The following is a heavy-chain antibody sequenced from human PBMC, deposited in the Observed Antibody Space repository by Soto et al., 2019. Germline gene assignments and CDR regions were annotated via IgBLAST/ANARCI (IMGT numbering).Heavy chain of an antibody. CDR1: GVTFSSYP. D-gene: IGHD4-17*01. Sequence: QVQLVQSGAEVRKPGSSVKVSCKASGVTFSSYPISWVRQAPGQGLEWMGRIIPVLGVANYAPKLQGRITIIADESTSTVYMDWRSLRSEVTAMYYSRWLIYGDSDVSDFWGHGTCITVSS. V-gene: IGHV1-69*04. J-gene: IGHJ3*01. CDR3: RWLIYGDSDVSDF. CDR2: IIPVLGVA.